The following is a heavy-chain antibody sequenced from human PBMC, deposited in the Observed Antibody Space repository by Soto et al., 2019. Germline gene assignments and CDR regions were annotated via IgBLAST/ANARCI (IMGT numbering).Heavy chain of an antibody. CDR2: IKQDGSEK. D-gene: IGHD3-9*01. V-gene: IGHV3-7*01. CDR3: ARASPYYDSLTGYGTFDY. J-gene: IGHJ4*02. Sequence: VGPLILSSAASGFPFCSYWMSWGRQAPGKGLEWVANIKQDGSEKYYVDSVKGRFTISRDNAKNSLYLQMNSLRAEDTAVYYCARASPYYDSLTGYGTFDYWGQGTLVTVSS. CDR1: GFPFCSYW.